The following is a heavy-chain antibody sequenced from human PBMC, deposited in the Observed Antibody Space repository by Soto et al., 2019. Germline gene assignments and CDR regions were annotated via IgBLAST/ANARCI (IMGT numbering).Heavy chain of an antibody. V-gene: IGHV3-30*18. Sequence: QVQLVESGGGVVQPGRSLRLSCAASGFTFSSYGMQWVRQAPGKGLEWVAIISFDENQKYYADSVKARFTISRDNSRNTLYLQMNSLRAEDTALYYCAKDRRDGEYNSVYDFWGQGTLVTVSS. D-gene: IGHD4-17*01. CDR3: AKDRRDGEYNSVYDF. CDR1: GFTFSSYG. CDR2: ISFDENQK. J-gene: IGHJ4*02.